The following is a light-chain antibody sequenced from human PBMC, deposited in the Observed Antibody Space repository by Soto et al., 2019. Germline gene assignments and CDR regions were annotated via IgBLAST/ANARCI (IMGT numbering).Light chain of an antibody. J-gene: IGLJ1*01. V-gene: IGLV2-14*01. Sequence: QSALTQPASGSGSPGQSITISCTGTSSDVGNYNYVSWYQQDPGKAPKLMIYEVSNRPSGVSNRFSGSKSGNTASLTISGLQAEDEADYYCSSYTSTSTLYVFGTGTKLTVL. CDR1: SSDVGNYNY. CDR2: EVS. CDR3: SSYTSTSTLYV.